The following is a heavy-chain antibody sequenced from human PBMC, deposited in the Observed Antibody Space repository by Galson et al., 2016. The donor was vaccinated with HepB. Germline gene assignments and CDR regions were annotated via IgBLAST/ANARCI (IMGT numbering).Heavy chain of an antibody. Sequence: SLRLSCAVSGFTVSNNYMSWVRQPPGKGLEWVSLIYSVGSTHYADSVKGRFTIPRDSSKNTLYLQMNSLRAEDTAVYYCARDLEATVGMGYFDYWGQGTLVTGSS. D-gene: IGHD6-13*01. CDR3: ARDLEATVGMGYFDY. V-gene: IGHV3-53*01. J-gene: IGHJ4*02. CDR1: GFTVSNNY. CDR2: IYSVGST.